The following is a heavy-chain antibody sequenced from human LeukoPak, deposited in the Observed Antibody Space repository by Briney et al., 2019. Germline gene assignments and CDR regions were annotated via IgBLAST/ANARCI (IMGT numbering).Heavy chain of an antibody. D-gene: IGHD3-3*01. CDR1: GFTFSSYA. CDR3: ARDSRYDFWSGSYYYGMDV. CDR2: VYSGGST. Sequence: GGSLRLSCAASGFTFSSYAMHWVRQAPGKGLEWVSVVYSGGSTYYADSVKGRFTISRDNSKNTLYLQMNSLRAEDTAVYYCARDSRYDFWSGSYYYGMDVWGQGTTVTVSS. V-gene: IGHV3-53*01. J-gene: IGHJ6*02.